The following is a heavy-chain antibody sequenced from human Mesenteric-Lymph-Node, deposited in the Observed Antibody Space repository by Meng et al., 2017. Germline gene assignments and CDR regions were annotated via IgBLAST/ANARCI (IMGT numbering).Heavy chain of an antibody. J-gene: IGHJ4*02. CDR1: SVSISSSKW. D-gene: IGHD1-26*01. CDR2: ITHSGIT. CDR3: ARDVGRGSYFDY. Sequence: SETLSLTCAVSSVSISSSKWWSWVRQSPGKGLEWIGEITHSGITNYNPSLKSRVSISLDKSKNQSSLNLNSVTAADTGVYYCARDVGRGSYFDYWGQGTLVTVSS. V-gene: IGHV4-4*02.